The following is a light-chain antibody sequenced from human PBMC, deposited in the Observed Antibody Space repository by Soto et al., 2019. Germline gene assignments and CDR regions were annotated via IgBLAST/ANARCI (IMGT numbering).Light chain of an antibody. CDR2: EVS. CDR3: SSHTSSSSVA. J-gene: IGLJ2*01. V-gene: IGLV2-14*01. Sequence: QSVLTQPASVSGSPGQSITISCTGTSSDVGAHNYVSWYQQYPGKAPKLMIYEVSNRPSGVSNRFSGSKSGNTASLTISGLQAEDEADYYCSSHTSSSSVAFGGGTKLTVL. CDR1: SSDVGAHNY.